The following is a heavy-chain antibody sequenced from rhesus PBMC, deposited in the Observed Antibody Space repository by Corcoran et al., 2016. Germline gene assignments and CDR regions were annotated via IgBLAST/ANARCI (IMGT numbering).Heavy chain of an antibody. V-gene: IGHV3-11*01. Sequence: EVQLAESGGGLVQPGGSLRLSCAASGFTVSSYWMSWVRQAPGKGLEVLSDIYGSTMYYGDSVEGRVTVSRDNSENSLYLQMNRLRAEDTAVYYCTRNSNYRDKLGYYFDYCGPGVLVTVSS. CDR1: GFTVSSYW. CDR2: IYGSTM. J-gene: IGHJ4*01. D-gene: IGHD4-23*01. CDR3: TRNSNYRDKLGYYFDY.